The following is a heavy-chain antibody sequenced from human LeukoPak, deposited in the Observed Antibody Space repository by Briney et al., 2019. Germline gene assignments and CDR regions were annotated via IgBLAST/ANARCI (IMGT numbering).Heavy chain of an antibody. J-gene: IGHJ4*02. Sequence: ASVKVSCKASGYTFNTYGISWVRQAPGQGLEWMGWINPNSGGTNYAQKFQGRVTMTRDTSISTAYMELSSLRSEDTAVYYCARDGPITFGGVIAGAGVFDYWGQGTLVTVSS. CDR3: ARDGPITFGGVIAGAGVFDY. CDR2: INPNSGGT. CDR1: GYTFNTYG. D-gene: IGHD3-16*02. V-gene: IGHV1-2*02.